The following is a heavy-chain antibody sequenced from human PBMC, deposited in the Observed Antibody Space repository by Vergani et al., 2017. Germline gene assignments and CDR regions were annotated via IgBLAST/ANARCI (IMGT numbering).Heavy chain of an antibody. V-gene: IGHV3-23*04. Sequence: EVQLVESGGGLVKPGGSLRLSCAASGFTFSSYAMSWVRQAPGKGLEWVSAISGSGGSTYYADSVKGRFTISRDNSKNTLYLQMNSLSAEDTAVYYCAKLQGVVVVALVDAFDIWGQGTMVTVSS. CDR2: ISGSGGST. CDR1: GFTFSSYA. J-gene: IGHJ3*02. D-gene: IGHD2-15*01. CDR3: AKLQGVVVVALVDAFDI.